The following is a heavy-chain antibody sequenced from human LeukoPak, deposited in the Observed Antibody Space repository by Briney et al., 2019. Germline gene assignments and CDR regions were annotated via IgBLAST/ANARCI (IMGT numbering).Heavy chain of an antibody. D-gene: IGHD2-15*01. CDR2: IYHGGST. CDR1: GGSFSGYY. CDR3: ARDLLVYCSGSCCYSIRWFDP. J-gene: IGHJ5*02. Sequence: SETLSLTCAVYGGSFSGYYWSWIRQPPGKGLEWIGEIYHGGSTNYNPSLKSRVTISVDTSKNQFSLKLNSVTAEDTAVYYCARDLLVYCSGSCCYSIRWFDPWGQGTLVTVSS. V-gene: IGHV4-34*01.